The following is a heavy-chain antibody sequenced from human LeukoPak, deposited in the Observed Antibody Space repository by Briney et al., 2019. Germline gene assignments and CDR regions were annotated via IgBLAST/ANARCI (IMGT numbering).Heavy chain of an antibody. D-gene: IGHD2-21*01. CDR1: GFTFSSYS. J-gene: IGHJ4*02. CDR3: ARDSYCGGDCYPGPFDY. V-gene: IGHV3-21*01. Sequence: GGSLRLSCAASGFTFSSYSMTWVRQAPGKGLEWVSSISSSSSYIYYADSVKGRFTISRDNAKNSLYLQMNSLRAEDTAVYYCARDSYCGGDCYPGPFDYWGQGTLVTVSS. CDR2: ISSSSSYI.